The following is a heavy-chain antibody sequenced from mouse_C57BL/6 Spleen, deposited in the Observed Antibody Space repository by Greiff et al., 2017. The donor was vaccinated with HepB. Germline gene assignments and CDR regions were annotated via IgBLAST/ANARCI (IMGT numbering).Heavy chain of an antibody. CDR2: IDPSDSET. Sequence: QVHVKQPGAELVRPGSSVKLSCKASGYTFTSYWMHWVKQRPIQGLEWIGNIDPSDSETHYNQKFKDKATLTVDKSSSTAYMQLSSLTSEDSAVYYCAGRSGTGDYFDYWGQGTTLTVSS. D-gene: IGHD4-1*01. CDR3: AGRSGTGDYFDY. CDR1: GYTFTSYW. J-gene: IGHJ2*01. V-gene: IGHV1-52*01.